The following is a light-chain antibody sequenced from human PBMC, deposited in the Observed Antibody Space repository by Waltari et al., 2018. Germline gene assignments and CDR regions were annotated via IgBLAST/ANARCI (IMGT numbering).Light chain of an antibody. CDR2: AAS. J-gene: IGKJ1*01. CDR1: QGIDTY. Sequence: DIQMTQSPSSLSASVGDRVTITCRASQGIDTYLAWFQQKPGKAPKALISAASSLQTGVPSNFSGSGFGTEFTLTISSLQPEDVATYFCQQYSSYPWTFGPGTKVEIQ. V-gene: IGKV1-16*02. CDR3: QQYSSYPWT.